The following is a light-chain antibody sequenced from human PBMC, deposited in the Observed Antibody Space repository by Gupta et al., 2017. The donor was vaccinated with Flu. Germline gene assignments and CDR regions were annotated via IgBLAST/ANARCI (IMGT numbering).Light chain of an antibody. CDR3: QQTYSTPRA. CDR2: AAS. V-gene: IGKV1-39*01. J-gene: IGKJ1*01. CDR1: QKITNY. Sequence: LSSLSASVGDRVTITCLTSQKITNYLNWFAQKPGKAPNLLIYAASTLQSGVPSRFSGTGSGTDFNFTISSLQPEDYGTYYCQQTYSTPRAFGQGTKVEVK.